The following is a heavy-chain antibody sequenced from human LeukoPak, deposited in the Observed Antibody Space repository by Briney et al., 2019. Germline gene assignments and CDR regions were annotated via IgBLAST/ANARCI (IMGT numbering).Heavy chain of an antibody. CDR3: ARQRVSIAAAGTLQIDWYFDL. Sequence: PSETLSLTCTVSGGSISSHYWSGIRQPPGKGLEWIGYIYYSGTTDYNPSLKRRVTISVDTSKNHFSLKLSSVTAADTAVYYCARQRVSIAAAGTLQIDWYFDLWGRGTLVTVSS. J-gene: IGHJ2*01. D-gene: IGHD6-13*01. CDR2: IYYSGTT. CDR1: GGSISSHY. V-gene: IGHV4-59*08.